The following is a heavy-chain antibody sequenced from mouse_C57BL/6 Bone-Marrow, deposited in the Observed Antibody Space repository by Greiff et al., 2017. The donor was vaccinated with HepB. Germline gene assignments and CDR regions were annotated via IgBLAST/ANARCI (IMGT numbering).Heavy chain of an antibody. J-gene: IGHJ2*01. V-gene: IGHV5-4*01. CDR3: ARIYYGNYDFDY. Sequence: DVQLQESGGGLVKPGGSLKLSCAASGFTFSSYAMSWVRQTPGKRLEWVATISDGGSYTYYPDNVKGRFTISRDNAKNNLYLQMSHLKSEDTAMYYCARIYYGNYDFDYWGQGTTLTVSS. CDR2: ISDGGSYT. D-gene: IGHD2-1*01. CDR1: GFTFSSYA.